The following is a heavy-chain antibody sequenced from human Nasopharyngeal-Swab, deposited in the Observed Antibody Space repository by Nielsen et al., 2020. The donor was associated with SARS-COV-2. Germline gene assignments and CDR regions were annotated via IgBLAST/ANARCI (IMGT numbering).Heavy chain of an antibody. Sequence: GESLQIPCAASGFPFNNYNFNWVRQAPGKGLEWVSAISSSSSYIYYADSVKGRFTISRDNAKNSLYLKMNSLRAEDTAVYYCARDGLDYDFWSAYFMDVWGQGTTVTVSS. CDR3: ARDGLDYDFWSAYFMDV. D-gene: IGHD3-3*01. V-gene: IGHV3-21*01. CDR1: GFPFNNYN. CDR2: ISSSSSYI. J-gene: IGHJ6*02.